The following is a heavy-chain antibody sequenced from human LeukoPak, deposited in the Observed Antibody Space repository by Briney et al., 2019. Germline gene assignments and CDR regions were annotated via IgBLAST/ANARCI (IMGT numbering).Heavy chain of an antibody. D-gene: IGHD2/OR15-2a*01. CDR1: GYTFTSYD. CDR2: MNTNSGNT. V-gene: IGHV1-8*01. CDR3: AREYPADAFDI. Sequence: ASVKVSCKASGYTFTSYDINWVRQATGQGLEWMGWMNTNSGNTGYAHKFQGRVTMTRNTSISTSYIVLSSRRSGNTVCYYCAREYPADAFDIWGQGTMVTVSS. J-gene: IGHJ3*02.